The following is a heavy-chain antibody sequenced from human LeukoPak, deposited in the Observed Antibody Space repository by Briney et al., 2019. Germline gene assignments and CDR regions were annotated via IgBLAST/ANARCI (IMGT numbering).Heavy chain of an antibody. J-gene: IGHJ4*02. Sequence: SETLSLTCTVSGGSISSYYWSWIRQHPGKGLEWIGYIYYSGSTNYNPSLKSRVTISVYTSKNQFSLKLSSVTAADTAVYYCAIASRYGGIPLDYWGQGTLVTVSS. CDR2: IYYSGST. CDR1: GGSISSYY. D-gene: IGHD2-15*01. CDR3: AIASRYGGIPLDY. V-gene: IGHV4-59*01.